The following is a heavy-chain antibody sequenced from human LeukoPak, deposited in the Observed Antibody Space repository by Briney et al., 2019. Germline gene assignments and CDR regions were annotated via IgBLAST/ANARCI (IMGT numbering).Heavy chain of an antibody. J-gene: IGHJ4*02. CDR2: IYYSGST. Sequence: KTSETLSLTCTVSGSPISSGDYYWSWIRQPPGKGLEWIGYIYYSGSTYYNPSLKSRVTISVDTSKNQFSLKLSSVTAADTAVYYCARVGTGYSYFDYWGQGTLVTVSS. CDR1: GSPISSGDYY. D-gene: IGHD3/OR15-3a*01. CDR3: ARVGTGYSYFDY. V-gene: IGHV4-30-4*01.